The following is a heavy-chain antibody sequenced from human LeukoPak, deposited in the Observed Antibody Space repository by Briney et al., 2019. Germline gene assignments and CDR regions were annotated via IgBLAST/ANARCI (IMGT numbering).Heavy chain of an antibody. CDR2: ISSSNSTI. V-gene: IGHV3-48*01. CDR3: ARDPGYYGG. CDR1: GFTFSSYS. J-gene: IGHJ4*02. Sequence: GGSLRLSCAASGFTFSSYSMNWVRQAPGKGLEWVSYISSSNSTIYYADSVKGRFTISRDSAKNSLYLQMNSLRAEDTAVYYCARDPGYYGGWGQGTLVTVSS. D-gene: IGHD3-10*01.